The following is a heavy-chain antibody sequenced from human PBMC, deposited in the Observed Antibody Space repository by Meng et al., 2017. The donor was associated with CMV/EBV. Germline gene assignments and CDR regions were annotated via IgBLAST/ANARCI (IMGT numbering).Heavy chain of an antibody. CDR2: IYSGGST. D-gene: IGHD3-3*01. CDR1: GFTVSSNY. V-gene: IGHV3-53*01. Sequence: GGSLRLSCAASGFTVSSNYMSWVRQAPGKGLEWVSVIYSGGSTYYADSVKGRFTISRDNSKNTLYLQMYSLRAEDTAVYYCARVATVRFLEVSGMDVWGQGTTVTVSS. J-gene: IGHJ6*02. CDR3: ARVATVRFLEVSGMDV.